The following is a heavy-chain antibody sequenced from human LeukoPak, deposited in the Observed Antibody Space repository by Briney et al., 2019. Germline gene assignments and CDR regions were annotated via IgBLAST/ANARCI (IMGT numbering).Heavy chain of an antibody. D-gene: IGHD2-2*01. CDR3: ARDCSSTSCYEY. V-gene: IGHV1-69*13. J-gene: IGHJ4*02. CDR2: IIPIFGTA. Sequence: GASVKVSCKASGGTFGSYAISWVRQAPGQGLEWMGGIIPIFGTANYAQKFQGRVTITADESTSTAYMELSSLRSEDTAVYYCARDCSSTSCYEYWGQGTLVTVSS. CDR1: GGTFGSYA.